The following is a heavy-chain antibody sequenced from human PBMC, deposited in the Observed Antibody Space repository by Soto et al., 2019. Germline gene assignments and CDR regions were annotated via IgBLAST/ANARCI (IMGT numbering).Heavy chain of an antibody. D-gene: IGHD3-22*01. J-gene: IGHJ4*02. CDR2: IIGSGGST. Sequence: PGGSLRLSCAASGLTFNSYAMSWVRQAPGKGLEWVAAIIGSGGSTYYADSVKGRFTISRDNSKNTLFLQMNSLRAEDTAVYYCAKDSAYYNSRSFDYWGQGTLVTVSS. V-gene: IGHV3-23*01. CDR3: AKDSAYYNSRSFDY. CDR1: GLTFNSYA.